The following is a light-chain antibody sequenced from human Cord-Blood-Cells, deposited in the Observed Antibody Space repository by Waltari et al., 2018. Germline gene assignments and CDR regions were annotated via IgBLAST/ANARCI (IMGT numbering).Light chain of an antibody. CDR1: SSDVGGYNL. CDR2: EVS. CDR3: CSYAGSSTYV. J-gene: IGLJ1*01. Sequence: QSALTQPASVSGSPGKSITTSCTGTSSDVGGYNLVSWYQQHPGKAPKLVIYEVSKRPSGVSKRFSGSKSGNTAALTISGLQAEDEADYYCCSYAGSSTYVFGTGTKVTVL. V-gene: IGLV2-23*02.